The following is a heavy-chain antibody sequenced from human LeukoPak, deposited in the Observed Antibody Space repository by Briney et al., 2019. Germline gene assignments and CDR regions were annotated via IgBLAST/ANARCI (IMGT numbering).Heavy chain of an antibody. Sequence: GGSLRLSCAASGFTFSSYGMHWVRQALGKGLEWVSYISSSGGYVDYADSVRGRFTISRDNAKNSLFLQMNSLRAEDTAVYYCAGEFSNSPASMDVWGQGTTVTVSS. CDR3: AGEFSNSPASMDV. CDR1: GFTFSSYG. D-gene: IGHD3-3*01. CDR2: ISSSGGYV. J-gene: IGHJ6*02. V-gene: IGHV3-21*01.